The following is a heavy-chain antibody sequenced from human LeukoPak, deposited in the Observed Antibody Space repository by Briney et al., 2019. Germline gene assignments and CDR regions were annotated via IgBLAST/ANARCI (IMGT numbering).Heavy chain of an antibody. CDR1: GFTVSSNY. Sequence: SGGSLGLSCAASGFTVSSNYTNWVRQAPGKGLEWVSVIYTDGNTYYADSVKGRFTISRDTSKNTLYLQMHSLRVEDTAVYYCARGYCSGNTCYPGGYWGQGTLVTVSS. J-gene: IGHJ4*02. D-gene: IGHD2-15*01. CDR3: ARGYCSGNTCYPGGY. V-gene: IGHV3-66*02. CDR2: IYTDGNT.